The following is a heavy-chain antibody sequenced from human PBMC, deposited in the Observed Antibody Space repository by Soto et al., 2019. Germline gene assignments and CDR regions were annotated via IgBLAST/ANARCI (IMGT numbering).Heavy chain of an antibody. CDR1: DGAISSSY. J-gene: IGHJ4*01. Sequence: PSVTLSLNCTVSDGAISSSYWSWIRQPPGKGLEWIGYIYYSGSTNYNPSLKSRVTISVDTSKNQFSLKLSSVTAADTAVYYCARRSEPYYYYSSGYLVHWGHGTLVTVLS. CDR3: ARRSEPYYYYSSGYLVH. CDR2: IYYSGST. V-gene: IGHV4-59*01. D-gene: IGHD3-22*01.